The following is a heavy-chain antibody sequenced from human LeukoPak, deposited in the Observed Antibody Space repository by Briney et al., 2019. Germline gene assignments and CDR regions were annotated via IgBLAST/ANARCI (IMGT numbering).Heavy chain of an antibody. CDR3: ARGGYYGSGNDFRFDP. J-gene: IGHJ5*02. V-gene: IGHV4-59*01. Sequence: SETLSLTCTVSGGSISSYYWSWIRQSPGKGLECIGYIHCTGSTNYNPSLKSRVTISVETSKNQFSLKLKSVTAADTAVYYCARGGYYGSGNDFRFDPWGQGTLVTVSS. D-gene: IGHD3-10*01. CDR1: GGSISSYY. CDR2: IHCTGST.